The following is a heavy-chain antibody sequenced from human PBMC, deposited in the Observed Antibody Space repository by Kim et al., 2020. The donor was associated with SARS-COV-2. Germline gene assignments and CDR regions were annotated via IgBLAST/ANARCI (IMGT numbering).Heavy chain of an antibody. CDR3: AKDEYSSGWLDRYYYYYYMDV. D-gene: IGHD6-19*01. J-gene: IGHJ6*03. CDR2: ISGSGGST. CDR1: GFTFSSYA. V-gene: IGHV3-23*01. Sequence: GGSLRLSCAASGFTFSSYAMSWVRQAPGKGLEWVSAISGSGGSTYYADSVKGRFTISRDNSKNTLYLQMNSLRAEDTAVYYCAKDEYSSGWLDRYYYYYYMDVWGKGTTVTVSS.